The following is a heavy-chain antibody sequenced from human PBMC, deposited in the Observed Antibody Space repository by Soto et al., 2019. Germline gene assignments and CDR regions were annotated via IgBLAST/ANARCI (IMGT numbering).Heavy chain of an antibody. CDR3: ARGPYYVFWCGYHHGGYYFAY. D-gene: IGHD3-3*01. CDR1: GYTFTSYG. V-gene: IGHV1-18*01. J-gene: IGHJ4*02. CDR2: ISAYNGNK. Sequence: ASVKVSCKASGYTFTSYGISWVRQAPGQGLEWMGWISAYNGNKNYAQKLQGRVTMTTDTSTSTAYMELRSLRSDDTAVYYCARGPYYVFWCGYHHGGYYFAYWAQGTLVTGSS.